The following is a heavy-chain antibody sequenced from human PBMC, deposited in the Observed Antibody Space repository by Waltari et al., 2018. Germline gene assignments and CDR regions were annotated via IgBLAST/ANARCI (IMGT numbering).Heavy chain of an antibody. CDR2: INPNSGGT. J-gene: IGHJ4*02. V-gene: IGHV1-2*06. CDR3: ARRAAAGTGADY. Sequence: QVQLVQSGAEVKTPGASVKVSCKASGYTFTGYYMHWVRQAPGQGLAWMGRINPNSGGTNYAQKFQGRVTMTSDTSISTAYMELSRLRSDDTAVYYCARRAAAGTGADYWGQGTLVTVSS. D-gene: IGHD6-13*01. CDR1: GYTFTGYY.